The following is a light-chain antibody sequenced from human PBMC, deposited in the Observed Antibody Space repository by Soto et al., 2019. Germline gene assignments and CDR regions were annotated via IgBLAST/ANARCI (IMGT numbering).Light chain of an antibody. J-gene: IGLJ2*01. CDR3: AAWDVSLGGPA. CDR2: RNN. CDR1: NSNIGSKY. V-gene: IGLV1-47*01. Sequence: QSVLTQPPSASGTPGQRVTISCSGSNSNIGSKYVYWYQQLPGTAPKLLMYRNNQRPSGVPDRFSGSKSGTSASLAISGLRSKDEADYYCAAWDVSLGGPAFGGGTQLTVL.